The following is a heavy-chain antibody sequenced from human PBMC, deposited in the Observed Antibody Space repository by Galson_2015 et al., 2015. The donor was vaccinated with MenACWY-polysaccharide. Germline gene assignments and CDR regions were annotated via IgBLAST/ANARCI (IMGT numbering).Heavy chain of an antibody. CDR1: GFTLSTSA. D-gene: IGHD2-2*01. CDR3: VRDPHALDF. CDR2: IRRTGPRI. V-gene: IGHV3-48*01. Sequence: SLRLSCAASGFTLSTSAMSWVRQAPGRGLEWVSYIRRTGPRIYYADSVKGRFTITRDNAKSLLFLQMNSLRADDTAVYYCVRDPHALDFWGQGTLVTVSS. J-gene: IGHJ4*02.